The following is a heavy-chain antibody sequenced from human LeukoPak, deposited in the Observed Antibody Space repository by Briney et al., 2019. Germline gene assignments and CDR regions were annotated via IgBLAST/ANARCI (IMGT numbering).Heavy chain of an antibody. CDR2: IRSKAYGGTT. CDR3: TRDPSSGWTFDY. D-gene: IGHD6-19*01. CDR1: GFTFGDYD. V-gene: IGHV3-49*04. J-gene: IGHJ4*02. Sequence: QPGGSLRLSCTTSGFTFGDYDMSWVRQAPGKGLEWVGFIRSKAYGGTTEYAASVKGRFTISRDDSKSIAYLQMNSLKTEDTAVYYCTRDPSSGWTFDYWGQGTLVTVSS.